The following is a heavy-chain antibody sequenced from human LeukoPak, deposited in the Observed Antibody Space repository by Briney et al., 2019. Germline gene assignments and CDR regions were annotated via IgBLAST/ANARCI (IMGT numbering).Heavy chain of an antibody. CDR3: ARGLPPNRDMDV. CDR1: GFTFSSYS. Sequence: GSLRLSCAASGFTFSSYSMNWVRQPPGKGLEWIGEINHSGSTNYNPSLKSRVTISVDTSKNQFSLKLSSVTAADTAVYYCARGLPPNRDMDVWGQGTTVTVSS. D-gene: IGHD1-14*01. J-gene: IGHJ6*02. CDR2: INHSGST. V-gene: IGHV4-34*01.